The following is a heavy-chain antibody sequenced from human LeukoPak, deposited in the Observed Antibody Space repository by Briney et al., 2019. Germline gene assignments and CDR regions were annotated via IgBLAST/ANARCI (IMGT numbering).Heavy chain of an antibody. J-gene: IGHJ5*02. CDR1: GGSFSGCY. V-gene: IGHV4-34*01. Sequence: ETLSLTCAVYGGSFSGCYWSWIRQPPGKGLEWIGEINHSGRTNYNPSLKSRVTISVDTSKNQFSLELSSVNAADTAVYYCARALGYCSSTSCWRHNPKLNWFDPWGQGTLVTVSS. CDR2: INHSGRT. CDR3: ARALGYCSSTSCWRHNPKLNWFDP. D-gene: IGHD2-2*01.